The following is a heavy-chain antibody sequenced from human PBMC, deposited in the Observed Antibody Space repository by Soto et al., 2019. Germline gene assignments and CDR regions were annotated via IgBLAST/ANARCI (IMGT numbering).Heavy chain of an antibody. Sequence: GGSLRLSCVASGFTFSSYGMHWVRQAPGKGLEWVAVISYDGSNKYYADSVKGRFTISRDNSKNTLYLQMNSLRAEDTAVYYCAKATLAVAGAFDIWGQGTMVTVSS. V-gene: IGHV3-30*18. J-gene: IGHJ3*02. CDR3: AKATLAVAGAFDI. CDR1: GFTFSSYG. CDR2: ISYDGSNK. D-gene: IGHD6-19*01.